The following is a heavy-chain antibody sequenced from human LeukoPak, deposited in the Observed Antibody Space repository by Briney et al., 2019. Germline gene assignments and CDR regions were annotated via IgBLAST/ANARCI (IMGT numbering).Heavy chain of an antibody. V-gene: IGHV3-21*01. CDR2: IGPSGDIT. CDR3: ASFPSSIAARQIHY. D-gene: IGHD6-6*01. J-gene: IGHJ4*02. CDR1: GFIFSSHG. Sequence: GGSLRLSCAASGFIFSSHGMNWVRQAPGKGLEWVSGIGPSGDITYYADSVKGRFTISRDNAKNSLYLQMNSLRAEDTAVYYCASFPSSIAARQIHYWGQGTLVTVSS.